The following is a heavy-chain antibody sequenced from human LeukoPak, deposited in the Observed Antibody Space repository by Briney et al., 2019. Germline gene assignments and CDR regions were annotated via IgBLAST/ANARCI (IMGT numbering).Heavy chain of an antibody. CDR3: TRDVDHYFDY. CDR2: IWYDGSNK. J-gene: IGHJ4*02. V-gene: IGHV3-33*01. Sequence: GGSLRLSCAASGFTFSTYGIHWVRQAPGKGLEWVAVIWYDGSNKYYADSVTGRFTISRDNSKNTLYLQMNSLRAEDTAVYYCTRDVDHYFDYWGQGNLVTVSS. CDR1: GFTFSTYG.